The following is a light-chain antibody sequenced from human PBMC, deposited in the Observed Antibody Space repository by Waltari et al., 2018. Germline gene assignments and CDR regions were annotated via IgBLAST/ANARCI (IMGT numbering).Light chain of an antibody. Sequence: QSALTQPASVSGSPGQSITISCTGTRSDIGSYKYVSWYQHHPGKAPKLIIFDVTNRPSGVSNRFSGSKSGNTASLIISGLQGEDEADYYCSSYMDTTALELFGGGTSLTVL. V-gene: IGLV2-14*03. CDR2: DVT. CDR1: RSDIGSYKY. CDR3: SSYMDTTALEL. J-gene: IGLJ2*01.